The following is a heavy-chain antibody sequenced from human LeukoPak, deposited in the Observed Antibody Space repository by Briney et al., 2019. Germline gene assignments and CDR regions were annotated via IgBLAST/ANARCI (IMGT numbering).Heavy chain of an antibody. CDR3: ARRSYYYYGMDA. CDR1: GFTFSSYA. CDR2: ISGSGGST. J-gene: IGHJ6*02. Sequence: GGSLRLSCAASGFTFSSYAMSWVRQAPGKGLEWVSAISGSGGSTYYADSVKGRFTISRDNSKNTLYLQMNSLRAEDTAVYYCARRSYYYYGMDAWGQGTTVTVSS. V-gene: IGHV3-23*01.